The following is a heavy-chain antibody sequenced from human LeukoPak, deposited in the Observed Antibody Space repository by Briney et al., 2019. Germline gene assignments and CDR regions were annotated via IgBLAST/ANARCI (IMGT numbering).Heavy chain of an antibody. D-gene: IGHD6-19*01. CDR1: GGSISSSSYY. CDR3: TRQQWLAPHFDS. Sequence: SETLSLTYTVSGGSISSSSYYWGWIRQPPGKGLEWIGSIYYSGSTHYNPSLKSRVTLSVDMSKDQFSLKLSSVTAADTAVYYCTRQQWLAPHFDSWGQGTLVTVSS. J-gene: IGHJ4*02. CDR2: IYYSGST. V-gene: IGHV4-39*01.